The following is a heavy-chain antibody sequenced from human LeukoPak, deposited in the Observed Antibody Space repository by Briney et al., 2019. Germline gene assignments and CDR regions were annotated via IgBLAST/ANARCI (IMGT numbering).Heavy chain of an antibody. CDR2: ISYDGSNK. V-gene: IGHV3-30*18. D-gene: IGHD2-15*01. Sequence: GGSLRLSCAASGFTFSSSTMNWVRQAPGKGLEWVAVISYDGSNKYYADSVKGRFTISRDNSKNTLYLQMNSLRAEDTAVYYCAKDLGYCSGGSCYHFDYWGQGTLVTVSS. J-gene: IGHJ4*02. CDR3: AKDLGYCSGGSCYHFDY. CDR1: GFTFSSST.